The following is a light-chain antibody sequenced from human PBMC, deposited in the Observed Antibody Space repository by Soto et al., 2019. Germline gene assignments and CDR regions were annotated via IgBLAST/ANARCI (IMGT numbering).Light chain of an antibody. J-gene: IGKJ2*01. Sequence: EIVLTQSPGTLSLSPGETATLSCRSSQSVISSYLAWYQQKPGQPPSLLIFGTSIRATGIPDTISGSGSATDFSLTISRLVPQDFAVYYCQQYGNSVPFTFGQGTKLEIK. CDR2: GTS. CDR3: QQYGNSVPFT. CDR1: QSVISSY. V-gene: IGKV3-20*01.